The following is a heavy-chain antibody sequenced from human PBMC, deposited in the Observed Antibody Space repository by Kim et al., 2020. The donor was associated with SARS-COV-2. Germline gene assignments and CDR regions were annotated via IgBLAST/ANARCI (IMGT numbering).Heavy chain of an antibody. CDR3: ARGFVVVTALGDFDL. V-gene: IGHV3-21*01. J-gene: IGHJ2*01. CDR2: ISSSSSYI. D-gene: IGHD2-21*02. Sequence: GGSLRLSCAASGFTFSSYSMNWVRQAPGKGLEWVSSISSSSSYIYYADSVKGRFTISRDNAKNSLYLQMNSLRAEDTAVYYCARGFVVVTALGDFDLWGRGTLVTVSS. CDR1: GFTFSSYS.